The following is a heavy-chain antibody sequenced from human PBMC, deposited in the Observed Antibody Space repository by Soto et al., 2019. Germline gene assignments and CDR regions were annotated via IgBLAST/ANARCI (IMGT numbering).Heavy chain of an antibody. CDR1: GFTLSSNV. V-gene: IGHV3-33*01. CDR2: LWYDGNNK. D-gene: IGHD3-16*01. J-gene: IGHJ6*02. Sequence: PGGSLRLSCAASGFTLSSNVMHWVRQAPGKGLEWVAALWYDGNNKNYAESVKGRFTISRDNSKTTLYLEMNSLRREDTAVYYCAGDSYATTRFYPRMDVWGQGTAVTVSS. CDR3: AGDSYATTRFYPRMDV.